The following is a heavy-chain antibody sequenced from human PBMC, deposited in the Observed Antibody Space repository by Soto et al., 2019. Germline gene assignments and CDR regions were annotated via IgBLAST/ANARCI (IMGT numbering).Heavy chain of an antibody. J-gene: IGHJ5*02. CDR2: INPNSRGT. V-gene: IGHV1-2*02. CDR1: GYTFTGYY. Sequence: ASVKVSCKASGYTFTGYYMHWVRQAPGQGLEWMGWINPNSRGTNYAQKFQGRVTMTRDTSNSTAYMELRDLRSDDTAVYYCARVTLKAGNWFDPWGQGTLVTVPP. CDR3: ARVTLKAGNWFDP. D-gene: IGHD1-1*01.